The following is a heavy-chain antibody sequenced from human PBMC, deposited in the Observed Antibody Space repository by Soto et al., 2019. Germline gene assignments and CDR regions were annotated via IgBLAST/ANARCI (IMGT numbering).Heavy chain of an antibody. D-gene: IGHD3-9*01. Sequence: EVLLVESGGGLVKPGGSLRLSCAASGFTFSHYTMTWVRQAPGKGLEGVSSISSRSTSIYYADSVKGRFTISRDNAKNSLYLQMDSLRAEAMAAYYCARATVLLQYSPDYFDYWGQGTLVTVSS. CDR3: ARATVLLQYSPDYFDY. J-gene: IGHJ4*02. CDR1: GFTFSHYT. V-gene: IGHV3-21*01. CDR2: ISSRSTSI.